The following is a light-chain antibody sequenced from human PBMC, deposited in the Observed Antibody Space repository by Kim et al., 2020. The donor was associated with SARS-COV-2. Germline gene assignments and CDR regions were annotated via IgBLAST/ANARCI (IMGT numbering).Light chain of an antibody. V-gene: IGLV1-40*01. CDR3: QSYDSSLDVA. Sequence: QSVLTQPPSVSGAPRQRVTISCTGSSSNIGAGYDVHWYQQLPGTAPKLLIYGNSNRPSGVPDRFSGSKSGTSASLAITGLQAEDEADYYCQSYDSSLDVAFGGGTQLTVL. CDR2: GNS. CDR1: SSNIGAGYD. J-gene: IGLJ2*01.